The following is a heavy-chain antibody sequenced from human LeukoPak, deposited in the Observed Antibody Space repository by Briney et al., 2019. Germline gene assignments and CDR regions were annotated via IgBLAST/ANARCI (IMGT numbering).Heavy chain of an antibody. J-gene: IGHJ5*02. Sequence: SETLSLTCTVPGVSISSYYWSWIRQPPGKGLEWIGYIYYSGSTNYNPSLKSRVTISVDTSKNQFSLKLSSVTAADTAVYYCARINIVVVPAAIWFDPWGQGTLVTVSS. CDR1: GVSISSYY. V-gene: IGHV4-59*01. CDR3: ARINIVVVPAAIWFDP. D-gene: IGHD2-2*01. CDR2: IYYSGST.